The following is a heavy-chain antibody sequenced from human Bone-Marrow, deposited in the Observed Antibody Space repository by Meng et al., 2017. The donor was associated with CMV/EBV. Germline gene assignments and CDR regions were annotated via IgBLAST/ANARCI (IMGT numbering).Heavy chain of an antibody. J-gene: IGHJ4*02. CDR1: GGSISSSSYY. D-gene: IGHD4-17*01. V-gene: IGHV4-39*07. CDR3: AREGSSAFTVTTFDY. CDR2: IYYSGST. Sequence: SETLSLTCTVSGGSISSSSYYWGWIRQPPGKGLEWIGSIYYSGSTYYNPSLKSRVTISVDTSKNQFSLKLSSVTAADTAVYYCAREGSSAFTVTTFDYWGPGTRVTGSS.